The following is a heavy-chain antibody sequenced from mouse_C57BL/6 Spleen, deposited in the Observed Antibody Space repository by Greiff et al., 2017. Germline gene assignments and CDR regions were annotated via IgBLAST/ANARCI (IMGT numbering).Heavy chain of an antibody. J-gene: IGHJ3*01. V-gene: IGHV5-17*01. CDR1: GFTFSDYG. Sequence: EVQVVESGGGLVKPGGSLKLSCAASGFTFSDYGMHWVRQAPEKGLEWVAYISSGSSTIYYADKVKGRFTIARDNAKNTLFLQITILRSEDTAMYYCAILTGILDYWGQGTLVTVSA. CDR3: AILTGILDY. CDR2: ISSGSSTI. D-gene: IGHD4-1*01.